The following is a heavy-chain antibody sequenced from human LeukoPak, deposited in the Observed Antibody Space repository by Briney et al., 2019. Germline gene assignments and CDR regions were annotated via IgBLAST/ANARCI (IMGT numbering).Heavy chain of an antibody. D-gene: IGHD4-17*01. J-gene: IGHJ6*02. CDR3: AKDLYGDYVSYYYGMDV. Sequence: GGSLRLSCAASGFTFSSYAMSWVRQAPGKGLEWVSAISGSGGCTYYADSVKGRFTISRDNSKNTLYLQMNSLRAEDTAVYYCAKDLYGDYVSYYYGMDVWGQGTTVTVS. CDR2: ISGSGGCT. V-gene: IGHV3-23*01. CDR1: GFTFSSYA.